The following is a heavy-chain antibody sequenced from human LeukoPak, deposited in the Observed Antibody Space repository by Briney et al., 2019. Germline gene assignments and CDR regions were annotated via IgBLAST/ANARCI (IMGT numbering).Heavy chain of an antibody. V-gene: IGHV3-7*01. J-gene: IGHJ4*03. CDR3: ARGAYYYDSSGYWDQIYFDY. CDR2: IKQDGSEK. D-gene: IGHD3-22*01. CDR1: GFTFSSYW. Sequence: GGSLRLSCAASGFTFSSYWMSWVRQAPGKGLEWVANIKQDGSEKYYVDSVKGRFTISRDNAKNSLYLQMNSLRAEDTAVYYCARGAYYYDSSGYWDQIYFDYWGQGTTVTVSS.